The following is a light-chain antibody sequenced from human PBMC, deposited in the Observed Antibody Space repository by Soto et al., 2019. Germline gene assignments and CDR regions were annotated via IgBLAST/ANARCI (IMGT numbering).Light chain of an antibody. Sequence: EIVLTQSPGTLSLSPVERATLSCSASQSVSSSYLAWYQQKPGQAPRLLIYGTSSRATAIPDRFSGSGSGTDFTLTISRREPEDFAVYYCQQYGSASWTFGQGTKV. CDR2: GTS. J-gene: IGKJ1*01. CDR1: QSVSSSY. CDR3: QQYGSASWT. V-gene: IGKV3-20*01.